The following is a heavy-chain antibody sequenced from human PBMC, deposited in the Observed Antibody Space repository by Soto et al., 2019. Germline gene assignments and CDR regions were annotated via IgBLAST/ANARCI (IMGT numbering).Heavy chain of an antibody. J-gene: IGHJ6*02. D-gene: IGHD3-10*01. CDR3: ARSPNYYYYGFDL. CDR1: GCSVSSGDYF. CDR2: IYYSGST. Sequence: XETLSLTCTVAGCSVSSGDYFWSWLRQSPGKRLEWIAYIYYSGSTNYNPSLKSRATISVDTSKSQVSLTLTSMTAADAALYYCARSPNYYYYGFDLWGQGTAVTVSS. V-gene: IGHV4-61*08.